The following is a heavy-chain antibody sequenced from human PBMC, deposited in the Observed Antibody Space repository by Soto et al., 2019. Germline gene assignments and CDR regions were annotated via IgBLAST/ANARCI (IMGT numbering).Heavy chain of an antibody. CDR1: GFTVSSNA. D-gene: IGHD2-15*01. CDR3: TRDLWWYLH. CDR2: ISAGSEGA. J-gene: IGHJ4*02. V-gene: IGHV3-23*01. Sequence: EVQLLESGGGLVQPGGALRLSCAASGFTVSSNAMSWVRKAPGTGLEWISSISAGSEGAYYADSVKGRFTISRDNSNNTLYLQMNSLRAEDTAVYYCTRDLWWYLHWGQGTLVTVSS.